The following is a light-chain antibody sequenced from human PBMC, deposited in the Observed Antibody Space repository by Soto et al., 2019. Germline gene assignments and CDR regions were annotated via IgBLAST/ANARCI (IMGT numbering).Light chain of an antibody. J-gene: IGKJ1*01. CDR1: QSVSSD. CDR2: GAS. V-gene: IGKV3-15*01. CDR3: QQYNNWPRT. Sequence: EIVMTQSPATLSVSPGERATLSCRASQSVSSDLAWYQQKPGQVPRFLIYGASTRATGIPARFSGSGSGTEFTLTISSLQSEDFAVYYCQQYNNWPRTFGQGTKVEIK.